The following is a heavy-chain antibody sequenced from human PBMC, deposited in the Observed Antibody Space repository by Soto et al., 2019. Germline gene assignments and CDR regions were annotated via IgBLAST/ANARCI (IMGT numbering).Heavy chain of an antibody. D-gene: IGHD3-3*01. Sequence: PGGSLRLSCAASGFTFSSYAMSWVRQAPGKGLEWVSYISSSSSYTNYADSVKGRFTISRDKAKNSLYLQMNSLRAEDTAVYYCATTITIFGVVPFDYWGQGTLVTVSS. V-gene: IGHV3-21*05. CDR1: GFTFSSYA. CDR3: ATTITIFGVVPFDY. J-gene: IGHJ4*02. CDR2: ISSSSSYT.